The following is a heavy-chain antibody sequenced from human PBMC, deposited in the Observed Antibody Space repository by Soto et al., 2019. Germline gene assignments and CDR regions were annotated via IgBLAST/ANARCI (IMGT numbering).Heavy chain of an antibody. CDR2: TNPDAGAT. D-gene: IGHD2-2*01. CDR3: ARGDIVLVPASEGNWFDP. Sequence: WASVKVSCKASAYSFTTYHIHWVRQAPGQGLEWMGLTNPDAGATNYAQRFQGRLRLTRDTSTSTVYMELRSLRFDDTAVYYCARGDIVLVPASEGNWFDPWGQGTLVTVSS. V-gene: IGHV1-46*01. CDR1: AYSFTTYH. J-gene: IGHJ5*02.